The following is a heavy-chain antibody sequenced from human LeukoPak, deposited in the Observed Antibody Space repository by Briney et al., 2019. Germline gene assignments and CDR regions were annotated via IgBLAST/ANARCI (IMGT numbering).Heavy chain of an antibody. Sequence: PSETLSLTCSISADSISSYYWGWIRQTPQRGLELIGYGHFSGYADYNPSLKSRVNLPVDTTKKLISLRLTSVTAADTAVYYCARRGFFGSGNYYNPSSYFDVWGRGALVTVSS. J-gene: IGHJ2*01. CDR1: ADSISSYY. D-gene: IGHD3-10*01. V-gene: IGHV4-59*12. CDR2: GHFSGYA. CDR3: ARRGFFGSGNYYNPSSYFDV.